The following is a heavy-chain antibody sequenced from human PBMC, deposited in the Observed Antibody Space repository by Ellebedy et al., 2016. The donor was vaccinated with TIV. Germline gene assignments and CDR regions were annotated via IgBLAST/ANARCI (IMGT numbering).Heavy chain of an antibody. J-gene: IGHJ4*02. Sequence: GESLKISXAASGFTFSSYSMNWVRQAPGKGLEWVSYISSSSSTIYYADSVKGRFTISRDNAKNSLYLQMNSLRDEDTAVYYCARERISWFGELKKNYFDYWGQGTLVTVSS. D-gene: IGHD3-10*01. CDR1: GFTFSSYS. CDR3: ARERISWFGELKKNYFDY. V-gene: IGHV3-48*02. CDR2: ISSSSSTI.